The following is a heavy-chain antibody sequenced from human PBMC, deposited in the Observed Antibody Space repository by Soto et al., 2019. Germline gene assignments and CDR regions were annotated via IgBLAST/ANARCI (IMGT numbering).Heavy chain of an antibody. Sequence: QVQLVQSGAEVKKPGASVKVSCKASGYTFTSYAMHWVRQAPGQRLEWMGWINAGNGNTKYSQKFQGRVTITRDTSASTAYMELSSLRSEDTAVYYCARSTYIYGSGSYCGYWGQGTLVTVSS. CDR3: ARSTYIYGSGSYCGY. J-gene: IGHJ4*02. D-gene: IGHD3-10*01. CDR2: INAGNGNT. V-gene: IGHV1-3*01. CDR1: GYTFTSYA.